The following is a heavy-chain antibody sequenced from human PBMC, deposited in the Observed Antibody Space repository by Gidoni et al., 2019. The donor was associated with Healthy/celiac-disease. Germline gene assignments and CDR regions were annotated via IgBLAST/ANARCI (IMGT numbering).Heavy chain of an antibody. CDR1: GGTFSCYA. J-gene: IGHJ6*03. Sequence: QVQLVQSGAAVKKRGSSVKVSCKASGGTFSCYAISWVRSAPGQGLEWMGGIIAIFGTANYAQKFQGRDTITADKSTSTAYMELSSLRSEGTAVYYFARGDIVVVPAASNYYYYMDVWSKGTTVTVSS. CDR3: ARGDIVVVPAASNYYYYMDV. CDR2: IIAIFGTA. D-gene: IGHD2-2*01. V-gene: IGHV1-69*06.